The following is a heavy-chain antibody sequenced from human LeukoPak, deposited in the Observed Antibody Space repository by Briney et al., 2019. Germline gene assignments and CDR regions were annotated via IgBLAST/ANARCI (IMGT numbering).Heavy chain of an antibody. CDR3: ARDDYGDSHYYYYYGMDV. V-gene: IGHV3-11*04. J-gene: IGHJ6*02. CDR1: GFTFSDYY. Sequence: GGSLRLSCAASGFTFSDYYLSWIRQAPGKGLEWVSYISSSGRTIYYADSVKGRFTISRDNAKNSLYLQMNSLRAEDTAVYYCARDDYGDSHYYYYYGMDVWGQGTTVTVSS. D-gene: IGHD4-17*01. CDR2: ISSSGRTI.